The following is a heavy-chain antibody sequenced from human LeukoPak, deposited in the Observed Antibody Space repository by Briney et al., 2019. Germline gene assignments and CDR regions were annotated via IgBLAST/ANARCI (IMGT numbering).Heavy chain of an antibody. V-gene: IGHV3-49*04. CDR3: SRNGVVDFDY. Sequence: GGSLRLSCTTSGFAFDDFAMSWVRQPAGKGLEGVGFIRRRAYGGAAEYAASVKGRFIISRDDSKGIAYLQMTSLKTEDTAVYYCSRNGVVDFDYWGQGSRVIVSP. D-gene: IGHD2-15*01. CDR1: GFAFDDFA. CDR2: IRRRAYGGAA. J-gene: IGHJ4*02.